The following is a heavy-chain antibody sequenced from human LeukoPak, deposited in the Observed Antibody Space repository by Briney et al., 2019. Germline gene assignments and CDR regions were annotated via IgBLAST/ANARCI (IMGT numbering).Heavy chain of an antibody. J-gene: IGHJ3*02. D-gene: IGHD3-22*01. Sequence: GGSLRLSCAASGFTFSSYGMHWVRQAPGKGLEWVAVISYDGSNKYYADSVKGRFTISRDNSKNTLYLQMNSLRAEDTAVYYCAKDSYYYDSSGTDAFDIWGQGTMVTVSS. CDR2: ISYDGSNK. V-gene: IGHV3-30*18. CDR3: AKDSYYYDSSGTDAFDI. CDR1: GFTFSSYG.